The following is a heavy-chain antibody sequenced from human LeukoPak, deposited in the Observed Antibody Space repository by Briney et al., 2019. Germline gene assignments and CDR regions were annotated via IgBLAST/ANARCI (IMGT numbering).Heavy chain of an antibody. CDR2: INPNSGGT. CDR1: GYTFTGYY. J-gene: IGHJ4*02. D-gene: IGHD2-15*01. CDR3: ARDDRIGYSHSFYY. Sequence: GASVKVSCKASGYTFTGYYMHWVRQAPGQGLEWMGWINPNSGGTNYAQKFQGRVTMTRDTSISTAYMELSRLRSDDTAVYYCARDDRIGYSHSFYYWGQGTLVTVSS. V-gene: IGHV1-2*02.